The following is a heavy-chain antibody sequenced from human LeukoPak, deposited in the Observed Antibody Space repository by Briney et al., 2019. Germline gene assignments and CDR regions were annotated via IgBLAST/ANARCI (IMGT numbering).Heavy chain of an antibody. Sequence: ASVKVSCKASGYTFTGYYMHWVRQAPGQGLEWMGWINPNSGGTNHAQKFQGRVTMTRDTSISTAYMELSRLRSDDTAVYYCARVLRGSGCSSTSCYIFDYWGQGTLVTVSS. D-gene: IGHD2-2*02. CDR3: ARVLRGSGCSSTSCYIFDY. V-gene: IGHV1-2*02. CDR2: INPNSGGT. J-gene: IGHJ4*02. CDR1: GYTFTGYY.